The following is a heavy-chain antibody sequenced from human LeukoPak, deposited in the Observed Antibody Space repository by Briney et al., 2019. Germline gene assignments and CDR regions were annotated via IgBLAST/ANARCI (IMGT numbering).Heavy chain of an antibody. Sequence: SETVSLTCTVSAGSISSRSYYWGWSRQPRGKGLEWIGRIYYSGRTYYNPSLKSRVNISVDTSKNQFSLKLSSVRAADTAVYYCARVVTMVRGVITDPSHYYYYHMDVWGKGTTVTVSS. CDR3: ARVVTMVRGVITDPSHYYYYHMDV. D-gene: IGHD3-10*01. V-gene: IGHV4-39*07. CDR1: AGSISSRSYY. J-gene: IGHJ6*03. CDR2: IYYSGRT.